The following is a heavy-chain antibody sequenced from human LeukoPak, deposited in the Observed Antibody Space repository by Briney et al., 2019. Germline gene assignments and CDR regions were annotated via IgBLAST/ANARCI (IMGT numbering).Heavy chain of an antibody. CDR1: GFTFDDYG. V-gene: IGHV3-20*04. Sequence: GGSLRLSCAASGFTFDDYGMSWVRQAPGKGLEWVSGINWNGGSTGYADSVKGRFTISRDNAKNSLYLQMNSLRAEDTALYYCARAFRDAAMVHAKYYYYYMDVWGKGTTVTVSS. J-gene: IGHJ6*03. CDR3: ARAFRDAAMVHAKYYYYYMDV. D-gene: IGHD5-18*01. CDR2: INWNGGST.